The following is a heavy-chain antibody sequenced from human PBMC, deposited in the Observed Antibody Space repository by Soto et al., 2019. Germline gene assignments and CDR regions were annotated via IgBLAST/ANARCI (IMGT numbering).Heavy chain of an antibody. CDR3: AKDRDGMDV. V-gene: IGHV3-30*18. J-gene: IGHJ6*02. Sequence: GGSLRLSCAVSGFTFSDYGMHWVRQAPGKGLEWVAVILYDGTDKYYADSVKGRFTISRDNSKNTLYLQMGSLRPEDTGLYYCAKDRDGMDVWGQGTTVTVSS. CDR2: ILYDGTDK. CDR1: GFTFSDYG.